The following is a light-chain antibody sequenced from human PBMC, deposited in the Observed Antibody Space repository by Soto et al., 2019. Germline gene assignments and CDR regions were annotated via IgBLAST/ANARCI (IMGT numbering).Light chain of an antibody. CDR1: QSVSCSY. CDR3: QQYGSSPWT. Sequence: EIVWTQSQGTLSLSPGERATLSCRASQSVSCSYLAWYQQKPGQAPRLLIYGASSRATGIPDRFSGSGSGTDFTLTISRLEPEDFAVYYCQQYGSSPWTFGQGTKVEIK. CDR2: GAS. J-gene: IGKJ1*01. V-gene: IGKV3-20*01.